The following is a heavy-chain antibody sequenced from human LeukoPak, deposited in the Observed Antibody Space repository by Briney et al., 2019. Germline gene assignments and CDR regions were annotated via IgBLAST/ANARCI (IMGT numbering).Heavy chain of an antibody. V-gene: IGHV3-48*04. CDR2: ISSSNSTI. D-gene: IGHD3-10*02. CDR3: ARVGLPGPHVGDAFDI. Sequence: GGSLRLSCAASGFTFSSYSMNWVRQAPGKGLEWVSYISSSNSTIYYADSVKGRFTISRDNAKNSLYLQMNSLRAEDTAVYYCARVGLPGPHVGDAFDIWGQGTMVTVSS. CDR1: GFTFSSYS. J-gene: IGHJ3*02.